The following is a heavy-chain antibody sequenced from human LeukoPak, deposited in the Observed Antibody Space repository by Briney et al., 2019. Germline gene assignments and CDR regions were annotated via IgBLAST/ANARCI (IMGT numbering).Heavy chain of an antibody. J-gene: IGHJ4*02. D-gene: IGHD2-15*01. CDR3: ATQAAGGPLEF. Sequence: SETLSLTCTVSGDSIGSSIYYWAWIRQPPGEGLEWIGSVYYTGSTHYIPSLKSRVTISLDTSKNQFSLKMSSVTAADTAVYYCATQAAGGPLEFWGQGTLATVSS. CDR1: GDSIGSSIYY. V-gene: IGHV4-39*01. CDR2: VYYTGST.